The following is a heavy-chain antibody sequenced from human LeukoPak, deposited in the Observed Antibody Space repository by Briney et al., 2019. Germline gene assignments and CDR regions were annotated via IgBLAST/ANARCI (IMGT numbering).Heavy chain of an antibody. CDR1: GFTFSSYS. D-gene: IGHD4-17*01. J-gene: IGHJ4*02. V-gene: IGHV3-21*01. CDR2: ISSSSSYI. Sequence: SGGSLRLSCAASGFTFSSYSMNWVRQAPGKGLEWVSSISSSSSYIYHADSVKGRFTISRDNAKNSLYLQMNSLRAEDTAVYYCARDGNGDPFDYWGQGTLVTVSS. CDR3: ARDGNGDPFDY.